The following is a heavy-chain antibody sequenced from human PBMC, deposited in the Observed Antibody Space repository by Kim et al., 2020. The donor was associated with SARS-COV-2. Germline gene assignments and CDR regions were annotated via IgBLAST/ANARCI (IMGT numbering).Heavy chain of an antibody. CDR3: TKEERFSGFSG. Sequence: GGSLRLSCAASGFTFSRYGMHWVRQAPGKGLEWLSIISYDGSSIYYVDSVKGRFTISRDNSKNTLYLQMNSLRVEDTAVYYCTKEERFSGFSGWGQGTLVTVSS. D-gene: IGHD3-10*01. CDR2: ISYDGSSI. CDR1: GFTFSRYG. J-gene: IGHJ4*02. V-gene: IGHV3-33*05.